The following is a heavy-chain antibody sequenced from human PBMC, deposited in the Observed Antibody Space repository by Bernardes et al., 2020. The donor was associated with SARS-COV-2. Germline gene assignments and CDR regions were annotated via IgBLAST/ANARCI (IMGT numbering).Heavy chain of an antibody. CDR2: ISWNSGSI. J-gene: IGHJ4*02. V-gene: IGHV3-9*01. CDR3: AKDMGGDGSGSY. D-gene: IGHD3-10*01. CDR1: GFTFSSYS. Sequence: GGSLRLSCAASGFTFSSYSMNWVRQAPGKGLEWVSGISWNSGSIGYADSVKGRFTISRDNAKNSLYLQMNSLRAEDTALYYCAKDMGGDGSGSYWGQGTLVTVSS.